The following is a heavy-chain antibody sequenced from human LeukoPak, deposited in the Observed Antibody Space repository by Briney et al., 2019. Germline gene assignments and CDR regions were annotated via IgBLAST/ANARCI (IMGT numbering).Heavy chain of an antibody. D-gene: IGHD3-16*02. J-gene: IGHJ4*02. Sequence: GGSLRLSCAASGFTFSSYSMNWVRQAPGKGLEWVSSISSSSSYIYYADSVKGRFTISRDNAKNSLYLQMNSLRAEDTAVYYCARVPMITFGGVIVPPYFDYWGQGTLVTVSS. V-gene: IGHV3-21*01. CDR1: GFTFSSYS. CDR2: ISSSSSYI. CDR3: ARVPMITFGGVIVPPYFDY.